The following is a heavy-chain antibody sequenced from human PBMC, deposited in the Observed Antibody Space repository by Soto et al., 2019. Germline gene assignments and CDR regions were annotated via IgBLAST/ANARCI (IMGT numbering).Heavy chain of an antibody. J-gene: IGHJ5*02. CDR2: IIPIFGTA. Sequence: ASVKVSCKASGGTFSSYAISWVRQAPGQGLEWMGGIIPIFGTANYAQKFQGRVTITADESTSTAYMELSSLRSEDTAVYYCARVVDRCGGDCYRVQPQELDPWGQGTLVTVSS. V-gene: IGHV1-69*13. D-gene: IGHD2-21*02. CDR3: ARVVDRCGGDCYRVQPQELDP. CDR1: GGTFSSYA.